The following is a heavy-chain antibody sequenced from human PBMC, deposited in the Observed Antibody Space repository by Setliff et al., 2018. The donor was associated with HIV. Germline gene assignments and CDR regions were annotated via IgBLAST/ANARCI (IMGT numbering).Heavy chain of an antibody. J-gene: IGHJ6*03. V-gene: IGHV1-3*01. CDR1: GYTFTSYA. Sequence: ASVKVSCKASGYTFTSYAMHWVRQAPGQRLEWMGWINAGTGNTKYSQNFQGRVTFSRDTSASTAYMELSSLRSEDTAVYYCARSSLAAAGLWYMDVWGKGTTVTVS. D-gene: IGHD6-13*01. CDR3: ARSSLAAAGLWYMDV. CDR2: INAGTGNT.